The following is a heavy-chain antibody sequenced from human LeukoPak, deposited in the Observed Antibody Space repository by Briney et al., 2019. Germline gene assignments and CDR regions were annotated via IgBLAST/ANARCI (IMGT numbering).Heavy chain of an antibody. J-gene: IGHJ4*02. V-gene: IGHV4-39*07. CDR3: ARFSTVTCY. Sequence: PSETLSLTCTVSGGSISSGSYYWSWIRQPPGKGLEWIGEINHSGSTNYNPSLKSRVTISVDTSKNQFSLKLSSVTAADTAAYYCARFSTVTCYWGQGTLVTVSS. CDR1: GGSISSGSYY. CDR2: INHSGST. D-gene: IGHD4-11*01.